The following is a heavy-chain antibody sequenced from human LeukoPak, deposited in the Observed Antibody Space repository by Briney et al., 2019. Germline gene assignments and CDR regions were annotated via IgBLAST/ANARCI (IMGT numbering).Heavy chain of an antibody. D-gene: IGHD3-22*01. J-gene: IGHJ4*02. V-gene: IGHV3-23*01. CDR3: AKGTYDSRGHFDY. CDR2: ISGSGSNT. CDR1: GFTFSSYA. Sequence: GLSLRLSCAASGFTFSSYAMTWVRGAPRKGLEWVSGISGSGSNTYYADSVKGRLTISRDNSKNTLYVQMNSLRAEDTAAYYCAKGTYDSRGHFDYWGQGTLVSVFS.